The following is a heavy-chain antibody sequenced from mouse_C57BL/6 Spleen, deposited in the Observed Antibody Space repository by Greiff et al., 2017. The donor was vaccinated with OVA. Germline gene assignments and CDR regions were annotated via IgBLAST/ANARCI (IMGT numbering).Heavy chain of an antibody. J-gene: IGHJ4*01. V-gene: IGHV10-1*01. CDR2: IRSKSNNYAT. Sequence: EAGGGLVQPKGSLKLSCAASGFSFNTYAMNWVRQAPGKGLEWVARIRSKSNNYATYYADSVKDRFTISRDDSESMLYLQMNNLKTEDTAMYYCVRLTTVVATGYYAMDYWGQGTSVTVSS. CDR1: GFSFNTYA. D-gene: IGHD1-1*01. CDR3: VRLTTVVATGYYAMDY.